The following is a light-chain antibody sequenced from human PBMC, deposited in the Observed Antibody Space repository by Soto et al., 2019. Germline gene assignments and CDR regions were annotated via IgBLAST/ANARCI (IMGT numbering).Light chain of an antibody. J-gene: IGKJ5*01. CDR1: QSVSSN. V-gene: IGKV3-15*01. CDR2: GAS. Sequence: EIVMTQSPATLSVSPGERATLPCRASQSVSSNLAWYQQKPGQAPRLLIYGASSRVTGIPGRFSGSGSGTEFTLTISSLQSEDFAVYYCQQYNNWPPITFGPGTRLDIK. CDR3: QQYNNWPPIT.